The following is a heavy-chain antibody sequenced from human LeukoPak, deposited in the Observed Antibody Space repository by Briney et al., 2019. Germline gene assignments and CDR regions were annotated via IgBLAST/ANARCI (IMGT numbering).Heavy chain of an antibody. CDR3: ARGEQLVLVY. J-gene: IGHJ4*02. D-gene: IGHD6-13*01. V-gene: IGHV3-30-3*01. CDR1: GFTFSSYA. CDR2: ISYDGSNK. Sequence: PGGSLRLSCAASGFTFSSYAMHWVRQAPGKGLEWVAVISYDGSNKYYADSVKGRFTISRDNSKNTLYLQMNSLRAEDTAVYYCARGEQLVLVYWGQGTLVTVSS.